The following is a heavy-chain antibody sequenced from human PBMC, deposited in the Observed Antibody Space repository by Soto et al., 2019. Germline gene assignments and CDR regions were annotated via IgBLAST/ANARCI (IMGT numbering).Heavy chain of an antibody. Sequence: SETLSLTCTVSGGSISSYYWSWIRQPPGKGLEWIGYIYYSGSTNYNPSLKSRVTISVDTSKNQFSLKLSSVTAADTAVYYCARSTYCSSNRCYTRGFDHWGQGTLVTVSS. J-gene: IGHJ4*02. CDR3: ARSTYCSSNRCYTRGFDH. CDR1: GGSISSYY. V-gene: IGHV4-59*01. D-gene: IGHD2-2*02. CDR2: IYYSGST.